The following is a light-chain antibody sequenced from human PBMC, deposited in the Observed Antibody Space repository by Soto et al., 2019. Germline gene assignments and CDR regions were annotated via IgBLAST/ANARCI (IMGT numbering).Light chain of an antibody. CDR1: SSDVGGYNY. V-gene: IGLV2-14*01. CDR3: SSYTSSDQDVV. J-gene: IGLJ2*01. Sequence: QSVLTQPASVSGSPGQSITISCTGTSSDVGGYNYVSWYQQHPGKAPKLMIYDVSNRPSGVSNRFSGSKSGNTASLTISGLQAEDEADYYCSSYTSSDQDVVFGGGTQLTVL. CDR2: DVS.